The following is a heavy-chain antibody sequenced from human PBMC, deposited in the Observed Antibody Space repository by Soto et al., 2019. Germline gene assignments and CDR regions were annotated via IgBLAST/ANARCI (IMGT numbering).Heavy chain of an antibody. CDR2: IRRKATSYTT. CDR1: GLIFSDYH. J-gene: IGHJ6*02. Sequence: EVQLVESGGGLVQPGGSLRLSGAASGLIFSDYHMDWVRQAPGKGLEWVGRIRRKATSYTTEYAASVKGRFNISRDDSKNSRYLPMHRLKSEDTAVYYCPMLGGWSGGSSCMDVWGQGTTVTFSS. D-gene: IGHD6-19*01. CDR3: PMLGGWSGGSSCMDV. V-gene: IGHV3-72*01.